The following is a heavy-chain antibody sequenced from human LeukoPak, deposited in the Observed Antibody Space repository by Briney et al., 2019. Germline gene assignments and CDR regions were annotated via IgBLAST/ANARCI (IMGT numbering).Heavy chain of an antibody. D-gene: IGHD2-2*01. V-gene: IGHV3-53*01. CDR1: GFTVSSNY. Sequence: GGSLRLSCAASGFTVSSNYMNWVRQAPGKGLEWVSVFYSSGGTYYADSVKGRFTISRDNSKNTLFLQMNSLRAEDTAVYYCAKGGYCSSTSCYVGWFDPWGQGTLVTVSS. CDR3: AKGGYCSSTSCYVGWFDP. CDR2: FYSSGGT. J-gene: IGHJ5*02.